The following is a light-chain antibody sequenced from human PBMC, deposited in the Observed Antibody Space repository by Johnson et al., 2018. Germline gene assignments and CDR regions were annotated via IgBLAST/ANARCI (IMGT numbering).Light chain of an antibody. CDR2: ENN. Sequence: QSVLTQPPSVSAAPGQKVTISCSGSSSNIGNKYVSWYQQLPGTAPKLLIYENNKRPSGIPDRFSGSKSGTSANPGITGRQTGDEADYYCGTWDSSLSAGNVFGTGTKVTVL. CDR1: SSNIGNKY. V-gene: IGLV1-51*02. J-gene: IGLJ1*01. CDR3: GTWDSSLSAGNV.